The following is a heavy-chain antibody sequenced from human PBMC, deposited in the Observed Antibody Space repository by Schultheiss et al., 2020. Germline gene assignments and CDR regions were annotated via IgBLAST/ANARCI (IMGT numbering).Heavy chain of an antibody. Sequence: SQTLSLTCTVSGGSISSGSYYWSWIRQPAGKGLEWIGRIYTSGSTNYNPSLKSRVTMSVDTSKNQFSLKLSSVTAADTAVYYCAREPGDYYYDSSPYWYFDLWGRGTLVTVSS. CDR2: IYTSGST. J-gene: IGHJ2*01. V-gene: IGHV4-61*02. CDR1: GGSISSGSYY. CDR3: AREPGDYYYDSSPYWYFDL. D-gene: IGHD3-22*01.